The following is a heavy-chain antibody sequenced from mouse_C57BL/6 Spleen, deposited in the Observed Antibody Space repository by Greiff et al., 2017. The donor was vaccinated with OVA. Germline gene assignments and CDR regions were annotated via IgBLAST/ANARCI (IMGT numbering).Heavy chain of an antibody. Sequence: QVQLQQSGPGLVQPSQSLSITCTVSGFSLTSYGVHWVRQSPGQGLEWLGVIWSGGSQAYNAAFISRLSISKDNSKSQVFFKMNSLQADDTAIYYCARNEDGNYGYWYFDVWGTGTTVTVSS. D-gene: IGHD2-1*01. V-gene: IGHV2-2*01. CDR3: ARNEDGNYGYWYFDV. CDR1: GFSLTSYG. CDR2: IWSGGSQ. J-gene: IGHJ1*03.